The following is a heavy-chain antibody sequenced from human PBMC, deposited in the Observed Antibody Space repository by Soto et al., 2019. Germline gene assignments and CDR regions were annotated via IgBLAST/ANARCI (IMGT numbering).Heavy chain of an antibody. D-gene: IGHD1-7*01. J-gene: IGHJ6*03. V-gene: IGHV4-34*01. CDR3: ARPPPLLNRYNWNYGGGRNYYYYYMDV. CDR1: GGSFSGYY. CDR2: INHSGST. Sequence: SETLSLTCAVYGGSFSGYYWSWIRQPPGKGLEWIGEINHSGSTNYNPSLKSRVTISVDTSKNKFSLKLSSVTAADTAVYYCARPPPLLNRYNWNYGGGRNYYYYYMDVWGKGTTVTVSS.